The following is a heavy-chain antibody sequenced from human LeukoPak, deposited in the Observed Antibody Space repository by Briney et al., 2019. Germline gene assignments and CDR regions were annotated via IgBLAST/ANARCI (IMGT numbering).Heavy chain of an antibody. CDR3: AREYCSGGSCYYGGHWFDP. CDR1: GFTFSSYS. Sequence: GGSLRLSCAASGFTFSSYSMNWVRQAPGKGLEWVSSISSSSSYIYYADSVKGRFTISRDNAKNSLYLQMSSLRAEDTAVYYCAREYCSGGSCYYGGHWFDPWGQGTLVTVSS. CDR2: ISSSSSYI. J-gene: IGHJ5*02. V-gene: IGHV3-21*04. D-gene: IGHD2-15*01.